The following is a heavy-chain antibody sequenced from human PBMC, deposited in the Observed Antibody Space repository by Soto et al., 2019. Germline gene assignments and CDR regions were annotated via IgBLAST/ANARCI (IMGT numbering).Heavy chain of an antibody. CDR1: GFTFSDYY. D-gene: IGHD3-22*01. J-gene: IGHJ4*02. Sequence: GGSLRLSCAASGFTFSDYYMSWIRQAPGKGLEWVSYISSSGSTIYYADSVQGRFTISRDNAKNSLYLQMNSLRAEDTAVYYCAREYYSGSSGYPGYWGQGTLVTVSS. CDR2: ISSSGSTI. CDR3: AREYYSGSSGYPGY. V-gene: IGHV3-11*01.